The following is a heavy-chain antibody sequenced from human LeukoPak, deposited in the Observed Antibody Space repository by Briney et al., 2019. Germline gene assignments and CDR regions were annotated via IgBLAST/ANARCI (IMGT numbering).Heavy chain of an antibody. Sequence: GGSLRLSCAASGFTFSTYGMHWVRQAPGKGLEWVAFIRYDGSNKYYADSVKGRFTISRDNSRNTLYLQMNSLRAEDTAVYYCAKSVLLWFGELDYWGQGTLVTVSS. V-gene: IGHV3-30*02. CDR2: IRYDGSNK. J-gene: IGHJ4*02. CDR3: AKSVLLWFGELDY. D-gene: IGHD3-10*01. CDR1: GFTFSTYG.